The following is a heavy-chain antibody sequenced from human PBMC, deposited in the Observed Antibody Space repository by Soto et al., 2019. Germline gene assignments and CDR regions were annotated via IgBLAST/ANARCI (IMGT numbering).Heavy chain of an antibody. CDR3: ARGGSSWSAEYYQH. J-gene: IGHJ1*01. Sequence: QVQLVQSGAEVKKPGASVKVSCKASGYTFSNYGISWVRQAPGQGPEWMGWISGYNGNTNYAQTLQGRVTMTTDTSTSTAYMELRSLRSDDTAVYYCARGGSSWSAEYYQHWGQGTLAIVSS. CDR1: GYTFSNYG. D-gene: IGHD6-13*01. V-gene: IGHV1-18*01. CDR2: ISGYNGNT.